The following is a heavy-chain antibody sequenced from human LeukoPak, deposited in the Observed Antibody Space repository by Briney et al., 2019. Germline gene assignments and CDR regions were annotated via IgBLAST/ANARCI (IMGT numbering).Heavy chain of an antibody. J-gene: IGHJ3*02. CDR3: ARDMETYDSSGYFGPGGAFDI. Sequence: SETLSLTCTVSGGSISSYYWSWIRQPPGKGLEWIGYIYYSGSTNHNPSLKSRVTISVDTSKNQFSLKLSSVTAADTAVYYCARDMETYDSSGYFGPGGAFDIWGQGTMVTVSS. CDR1: GGSISSYY. V-gene: IGHV4-59*01. D-gene: IGHD3-22*01. CDR2: IYYSGST.